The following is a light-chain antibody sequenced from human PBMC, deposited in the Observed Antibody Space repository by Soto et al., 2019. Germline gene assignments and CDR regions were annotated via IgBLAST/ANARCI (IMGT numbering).Light chain of an antibody. J-gene: IGLJ3*02. V-gene: IGLV4-69*01. CDR3: QTWGTGIQV. CDR2: LNSDGSH. CDR1: SGHSSYA. Sequence: QLVLTQSPSASASLGASVKLTCTLSSGHSSYAIAWHQQQPEKGPRYLMNLNSDGSHSKGDGIPDRFSGSSSGAERYFTISSLQSEAETDYYCQTWGTGIQVFGGGTKLTVL.